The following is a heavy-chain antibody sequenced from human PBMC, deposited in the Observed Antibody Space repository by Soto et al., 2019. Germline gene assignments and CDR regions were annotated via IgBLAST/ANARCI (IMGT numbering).Heavy chain of an antibody. CDR1: GYTFTGYY. J-gene: IGHJ6*02. CDR3: ARDGAGTTHYYYYGMDV. Sequence: ASVKVSCKASGYTFTGYYTHWVRQAPGQGLEWMGWINPNSGGTNYAQKFQGRVTMTRDTSISTAYMELSRLRSDDTAVYYCARDGAGTTHYYYYGMDVWGQGTTVTVSS. CDR2: INPNSGGT. D-gene: IGHD1-7*01. V-gene: IGHV1-2*02.